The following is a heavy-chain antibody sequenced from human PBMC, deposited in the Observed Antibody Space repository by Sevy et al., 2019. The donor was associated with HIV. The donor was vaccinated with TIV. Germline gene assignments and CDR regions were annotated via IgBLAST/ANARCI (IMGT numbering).Heavy chain of an antibody. Sequence: GGSLSLSCAASGFTFSSYAMHWVRQAPGKGLEWVVVISYDGSNKYYADSVKGRFTISRDNSKNTLYLQMNSLRAEDTAVYYCARATVNWNLDYWGQGTLVTVSS. CDR1: GFTFSSYA. D-gene: IGHD1-1*01. CDR3: ARATVNWNLDY. J-gene: IGHJ4*02. CDR2: ISYDGSNK. V-gene: IGHV3-30-3*01.